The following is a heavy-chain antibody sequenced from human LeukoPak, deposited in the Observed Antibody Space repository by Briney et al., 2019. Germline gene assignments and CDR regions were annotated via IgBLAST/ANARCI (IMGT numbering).Heavy chain of an antibody. CDR1: GYTFTSYD. CDR3: ARGPAYDFWSGYYSTYYGMDV. CDR2: MNPNSGNT. J-gene: IGHJ6*02. Sequence: ASVNVSCKASGYTFTSYDINWVRQATGQGLEWMGWMNPNSGNTGYAQKFQGRVTMTRNTSISTAYMELSGLRSEDTAVYYCARGPAYDFWSGYYSTYYGMDVWGQGTTVTVSS. D-gene: IGHD3-3*01. V-gene: IGHV1-8*01.